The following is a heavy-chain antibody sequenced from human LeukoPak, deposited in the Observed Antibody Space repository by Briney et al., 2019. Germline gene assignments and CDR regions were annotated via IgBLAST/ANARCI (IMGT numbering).Heavy chain of an antibody. V-gene: IGHV3-33*08. Sequence: GGSLRLSCVASEFIFSSYGMHWVRQAPGNGLEWVSVISYDGSNKYYADSVKGRFTISRDNAKNSLYLQMNSMRAEDTALYYCARSSHYDSSGHLDYWGQGTLVTVSS. CDR1: EFIFSSYG. CDR2: ISYDGSNK. J-gene: IGHJ4*02. D-gene: IGHD3-22*01. CDR3: ARSSHYDSSGHLDY.